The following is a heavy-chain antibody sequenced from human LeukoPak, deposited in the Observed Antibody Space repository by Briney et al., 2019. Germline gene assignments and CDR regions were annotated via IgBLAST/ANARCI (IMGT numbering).Heavy chain of an antibody. J-gene: IGHJ6*02. D-gene: IGHD6-6*01. Sequence: SETLSLTCTVSGGSVSSGSYYWSWIRQPPGKGLEWIGYIYYSGSTNYNPSLKSRATISVDTSKNQFSLKLSSVTAADTAVYYCARDRIAARLNYYYGMDVWGQGTTVTVSS. CDR1: GGSVSSGSYY. CDR3: ARDRIAARLNYYYGMDV. CDR2: IYYSGST. V-gene: IGHV4-61*01.